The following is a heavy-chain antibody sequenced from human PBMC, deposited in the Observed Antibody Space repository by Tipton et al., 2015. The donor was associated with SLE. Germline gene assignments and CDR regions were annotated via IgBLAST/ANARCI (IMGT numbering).Heavy chain of an antibody. CDR2: ISYSGNT. J-gene: IGHJ5*02. CDR3: ARVPIVRGVIYNWFDP. D-gene: IGHD3-10*01. V-gene: IGHV4-39*01. Sequence: TLSLTCTVSGGSISSRSYYWGWIRQPPGKGLEWIGTISYSGNTYYNPSLKSRVTISVDTSKNQFSLKLNSVTAADTAVYYCARVPIVRGVIYNWFDPWGQGILVSVSS. CDR1: GGSISSRSYY.